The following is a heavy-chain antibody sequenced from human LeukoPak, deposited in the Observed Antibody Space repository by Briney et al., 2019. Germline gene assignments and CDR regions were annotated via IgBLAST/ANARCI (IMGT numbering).Heavy chain of an antibody. J-gene: IGHJ4*02. Sequence: ASVKVSCKASGYPFTSYDINWVRQATGQGLEWMGWMNPNSGNTGYAQKFQERVTITRDMSTSTAYMELSSLRSEDTAVYYCAAGSSGYYYAGDYWGQGTLVTVSS. V-gene: IGHV1-8*03. CDR1: GYPFTSYD. D-gene: IGHD3-22*01. CDR2: MNPNSGNT. CDR3: AAGSSGYYYAGDY.